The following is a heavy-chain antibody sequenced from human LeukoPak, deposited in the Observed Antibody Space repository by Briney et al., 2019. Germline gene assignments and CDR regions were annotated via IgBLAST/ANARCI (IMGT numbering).Heavy chain of an antibody. V-gene: IGHV3-30-3*01. D-gene: IGHD4-17*01. CDR1: GFTFSSFA. CDR3: ARDKDYGFDY. CDR2: MSYDGSNK. Sequence: PGGSLRLSCAASGFTFSSFALHWVRQAPGKGLEWVAVMSYDGSNKNYADSVKGRFTISRDNSKTTLYLQMNSLRVEDTAVYYCARDKDYGFDYWGQGTLVTVSS. J-gene: IGHJ4*02.